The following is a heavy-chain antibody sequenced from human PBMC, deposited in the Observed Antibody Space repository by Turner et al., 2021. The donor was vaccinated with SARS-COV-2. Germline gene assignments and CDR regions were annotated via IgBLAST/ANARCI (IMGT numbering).Heavy chain of an antibody. V-gene: IGHV4-59*01. Sequence: QLQLQESGPGLVKPSETLSLTCTVSGGSISSYYWSWIRQPPGKGLEWIGYIYYSGSTNYNPSLKSRFTISVDTSKNQFSLKLSSVTAADTAVYYCARDPGEGSFDYWGQGTLVTVSS. J-gene: IGHJ4*02. D-gene: IGHD3-16*01. CDR2: IYYSGST. CDR3: ARDPGEGSFDY. CDR1: GGSISSYY.